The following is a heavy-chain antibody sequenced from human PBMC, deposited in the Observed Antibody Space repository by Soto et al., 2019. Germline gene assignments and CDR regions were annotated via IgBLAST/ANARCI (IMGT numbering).Heavy chain of an antibody. J-gene: IGHJ4*02. Sequence: PGGSLSLSCTFSGFIFSGYWMSWVRQAPGKGLEWVAEIKQDGSEKYYVDSVKGRFTISRDNAQRSLYLQMNSLRAEDTAVYYCARDHRPRLWYHDISGSFDYGGQGTLVTVS. V-gene: IGHV3-7*03. CDR2: IKQDGSEK. CDR1: GFIFSGYW. D-gene: IGHD3-22*01. CDR3: ARDHRPRLWYHDISGSFDY.